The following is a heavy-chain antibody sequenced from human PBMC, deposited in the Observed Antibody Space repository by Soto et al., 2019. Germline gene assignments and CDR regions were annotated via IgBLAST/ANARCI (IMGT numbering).Heavy chain of an antibody. V-gene: IGHV4-4*02. J-gene: IGHJ4*02. CDR1: SGSITTANW. Sequence: QVPLQASGPRLVRPSGTLSLTCTVSSGSITTANWWSWVRQPPGRGLAWIGEIYHSGSTNYNLSLKSRVTPAVDKSKNQFSLRLSSVTAADTAMYYCARRGGGVVLAATTPFDYWGQGTLVTVSS. CDR2: IYHSGST. D-gene: IGHD2-15*01. CDR3: ARRGGGVVLAATTPFDY.